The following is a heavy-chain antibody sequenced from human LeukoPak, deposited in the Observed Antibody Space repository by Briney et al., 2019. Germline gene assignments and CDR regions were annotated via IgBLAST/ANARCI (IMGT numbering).Heavy chain of an antibody. CDR3: ARGSPIYYDSSGYYNDY. CDR2: INPSGGST. Sequence: GASVKVSCKASGYTFTSYYMHWVRQAPGQGLEWMGIINPSGGSTSYAQKFQGRVTMTRNTSISTAYMELSSLRSEDTAVYYCARGSPIYYDSSGYYNDYWGQGTLVTVSS. CDR1: GYTFTSYY. V-gene: IGHV1-46*01. J-gene: IGHJ4*02. D-gene: IGHD3-22*01.